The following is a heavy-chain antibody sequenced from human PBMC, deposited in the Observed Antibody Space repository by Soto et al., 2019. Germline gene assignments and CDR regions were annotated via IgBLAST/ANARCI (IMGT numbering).Heavy chain of an antibody. CDR3: VIQIPDYDAFDI. V-gene: IGHV1-2*02. CDR2: INPNSGGT. CDR1: GYTFTGYY. J-gene: IGHJ3*02. Sequence: ASVKVSCKASGYTFTGYYMHWVRQAPGQGLEWMGWINPNSGGTNYAQKFQGRVTMTRDTSISTAYMELSRLRSDGTAVYYAVIQIPDYDAFDIWGQGTMVTVSS. D-gene: IGHD3-16*02.